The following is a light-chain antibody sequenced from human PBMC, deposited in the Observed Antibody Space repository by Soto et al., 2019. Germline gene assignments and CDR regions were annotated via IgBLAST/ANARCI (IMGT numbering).Light chain of an antibody. CDR1: SGHSSYI. CDR3: ETGDSNTWV. J-gene: IGLJ3*02. Sequence: QPVLTQSSSASASLGSSVKLTCTLSSGHSSYIIAWHQQQPGKAPRYLMKLEGRGNYNKGSGVPDRFSGSSSGADRYLTISDLQFEDEADYYCETGDSNTWVFGGGTKLTVL. V-gene: IGLV4-60*02. CDR2: LEGRGNY.